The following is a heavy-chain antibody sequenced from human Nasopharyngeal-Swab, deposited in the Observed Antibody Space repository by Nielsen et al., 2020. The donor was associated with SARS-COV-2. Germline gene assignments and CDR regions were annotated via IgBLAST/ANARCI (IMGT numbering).Heavy chain of an antibody. V-gene: IGHV3-73*01. CDR1: GFTFSDSA. D-gene: IGHD2-15*01. Sequence: GESLKISCAASGFTFSDSAIHWVRQASGKGPEWVGRVRCKGNNYATAYSASVKGRFIIFRDDPTNTAYLQMNSLKTEDTAMYYCTRCGGGCYSGRDYWGQGTLVTVSS. CDR3: TRCGGGCYSGRDY. CDR2: VRCKGNNYAT. J-gene: IGHJ4*02.